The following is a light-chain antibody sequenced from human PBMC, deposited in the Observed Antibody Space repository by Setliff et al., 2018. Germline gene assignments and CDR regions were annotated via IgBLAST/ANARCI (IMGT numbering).Light chain of an antibody. Sequence: QSVLTQPASVSGSPGQSITISCTGSSSDVGGYNYVSWYQQHPGKAPKLMIYEVINRPSGVSNRFSGSKSGNTASLTISGLQAEDEADYYCNSYTSSTTVGFGGGTKVTVL. J-gene: IGLJ2*01. CDR1: SSDVGGYNY. CDR3: NSYTSSTTVG. V-gene: IGLV2-14*01. CDR2: EVI.